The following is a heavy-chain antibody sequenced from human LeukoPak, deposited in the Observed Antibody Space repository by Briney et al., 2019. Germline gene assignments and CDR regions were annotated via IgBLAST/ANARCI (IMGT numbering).Heavy chain of an antibody. Sequence: PGGSLRLSCAASGFTFSSYTMNWVRQAPGKGLEWVSSISSSYSYIYYADSVKGRFTISRDDAKNSLYLQMNSLRAEDTAVYYCARATWDPNYYYYMDVWGKGTTVTISS. CDR3: ARATWDPNYYYYMDV. CDR2: ISSSYSYI. CDR1: GFTFSSYT. V-gene: IGHV3-21*01. D-gene: IGHD1-26*01. J-gene: IGHJ6*03.